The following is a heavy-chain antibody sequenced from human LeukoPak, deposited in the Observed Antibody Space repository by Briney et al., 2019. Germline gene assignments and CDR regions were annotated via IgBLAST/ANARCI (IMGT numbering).Heavy chain of an antibody. Sequence: GGSLRLSCAASGFTSTNYAMNWVRQAPGKGLEWVSAISGSGGSTYYADSVKGRFTISRDNSKNTLYLQMNSLRAEDTAVYYCAKVGPAASYFDYWGQGTLVTVSS. D-gene: IGHD2-2*01. CDR2: ISGSGGST. CDR3: AKVGPAASYFDY. J-gene: IGHJ4*02. V-gene: IGHV3-23*01. CDR1: GFTSTNYA.